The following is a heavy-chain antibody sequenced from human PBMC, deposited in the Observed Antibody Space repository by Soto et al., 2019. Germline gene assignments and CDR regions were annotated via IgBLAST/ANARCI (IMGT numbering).Heavy chain of an antibody. CDR1: GYTFTSYY. CDR3: ARDPDIVVVGGYGMDV. CDR2: INPSGGST. J-gene: IGHJ6*02. V-gene: IGHV1-46*01. D-gene: IGHD2-15*01. Sequence: VASVKVSCKASGYTFTSYYMHWVRQAPGQGLEWMGIINPSGGSTSYAQKFQGRVTMTRDTSTSTVYMELSGLRSEDTAVYYCARDPDIVVVGGYGMDVWGQGTTVTVSS.